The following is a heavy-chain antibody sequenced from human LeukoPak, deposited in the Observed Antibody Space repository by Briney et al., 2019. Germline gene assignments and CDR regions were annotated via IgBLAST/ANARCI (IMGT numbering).Heavy chain of an antibody. D-gene: IGHD3-10*01. CDR1: GFTFSSYG. V-gene: IGHV3-30*18. J-gene: IGHJ4*02. CDR2: ISYDGSNK. CDR3: AKLAYYYGSGGDYFDY. Sequence: GGSLRLSCAASGFTFSSYGMQWVRQAPGKGLEWVAVISYDGSNKYYADSVKGRFTISRDNSKNTLYLQMNSLRAEDTAVYYCAKLAYYYGSGGDYFDYWGQGTLATVSS.